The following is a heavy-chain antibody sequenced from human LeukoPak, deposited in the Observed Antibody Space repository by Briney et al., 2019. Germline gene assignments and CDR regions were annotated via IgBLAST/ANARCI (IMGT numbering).Heavy chain of an antibody. Sequence: PSETLSLTCSVSGGSISNYYWSWIRQSPGKGLEWIGYIYYSGSTNYNPSLKSRVTISVDTSKNQFSLKLSSVTAADTAVYYCARHLRIAVAGTIDWFDPWGQGTLVTVSS. D-gene: IGHD6-19*01. CDR1: GGSISNYY. J-gene: IGHJ5*02. CDR2: IYYSGST. CDR3: ARHLRIAVAGTIDWFDP. V-gene: IGHV4-59*08.